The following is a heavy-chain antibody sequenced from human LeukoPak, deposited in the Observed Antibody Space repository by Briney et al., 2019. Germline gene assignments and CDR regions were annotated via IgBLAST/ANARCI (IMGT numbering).Heavy chain of an antibody. J-gene: IGHJ4*02. V-gene: IGHV3-48*01. CDR1: VFTFSSYS. D-gene: IGHD5-12*01. CDR3: ARDVAY. CDR2: ISSSSSTI. Sequence: GGSLRLSCAASVFTFSSYSMNWVRQAPGKGLEWVSYISSSSSTIYYADSVKGRFTISRDNAKNSLYLQMNSLRAEDTAVYYCARDVAYWGQGALVTVSS.